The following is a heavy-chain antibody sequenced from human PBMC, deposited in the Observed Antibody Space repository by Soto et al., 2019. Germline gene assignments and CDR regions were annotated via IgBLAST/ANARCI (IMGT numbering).Heavy chain of an antibody. CDR2: ISHDGGIK. V-gene: IGHV3-30-3*01. D-gene: IGHD1-1*01. CDR3: AREHDASDV. CDR1: GFPFTSYA. J-gene: IGHJ6*02. Sequence: QVQLVESGGGVVQPGRSLTLSCAASGFPFTSYAIHWVRQAPGKGLEWVAVISHDGGIKHYADSVKGRFTISRDNSKNTLYLQKNSLRDEDTAVYHCAREHDASDVWGQGTTVTVAS.